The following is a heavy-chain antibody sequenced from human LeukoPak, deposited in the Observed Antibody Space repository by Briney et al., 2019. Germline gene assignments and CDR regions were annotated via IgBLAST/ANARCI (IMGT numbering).Heavy chain of an antibody. D-gene: IGHD3-10*01. J-gene: IGHJ6*03. V-gene: IGHV4-4*07. Sequence: SETLSLTCTVSGGSISSYYWSWIRQPAGKGLEWIGRIYTSGSTNYNPSLKSRVTMSVDTSKNQFSLKLSSVTAADTAVYYCAREREDYYGSGSYPFYYYYMDVWAKGPRSPSP. CDR2: IYTSGST. CDR1: GGSISSYY. CDR3: AREREDYYGSGSYPFYYYYMDV.